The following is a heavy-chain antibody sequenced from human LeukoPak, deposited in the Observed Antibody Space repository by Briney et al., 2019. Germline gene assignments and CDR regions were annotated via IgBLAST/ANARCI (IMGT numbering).Heavy chain of an antibody. D-gene: IGHD6-13*01. CDR2: TYYRSKWYN. Sequence: QTLSLTCAISGDSVSSNSAAWNWIRQSPSRGLEWLGGTYYRSKWYNDYAVSVKSRITINPDTSKNQFSLQLNSVTPEDTAVYYCARAFFVGAAGTFDYWDQGTLVTVSS. CDR3: ARAFFVGAAGTFDY. V-gene: IGHV6-1*01. J-gene: IGHJ4*02. CDR1: GDSVSSNSAA.